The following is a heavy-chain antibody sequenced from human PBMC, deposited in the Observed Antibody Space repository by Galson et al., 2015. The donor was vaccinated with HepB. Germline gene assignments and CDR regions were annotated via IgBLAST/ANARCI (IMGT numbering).Heavy chain of an antibody. V-gene: IGHV5-10-1*01. CDR1: GYSLSNYW. D-gene: IGHD6-19*01. CDR3: ASLRYSSGWYYFEQ. Sequence: QSGAEVKKPGESLRISCKGSGYSLSNYWISWVRLMPGKGLEWMGRIDPGDSDTNYSPSFQGHVTISADKSISTAYLQWSSLKASDTAIYYCASLRYSSGWYYFEQWGQGTLVTVSS. CDR2: IDPGDSDT. J-gene: IGHJ4*02.